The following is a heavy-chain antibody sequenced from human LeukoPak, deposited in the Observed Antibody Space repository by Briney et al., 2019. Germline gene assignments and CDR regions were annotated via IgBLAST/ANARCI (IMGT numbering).Heavy chain of an antibody. Sequence: GGSLRLSCAASGFTFSNYGMSWVRQAPGKGLEWVSSFSGSGGRTYYADSVKGRFTISRDNSKYTLHLQMNSLRAEDTAVYYCAKEYGYTYGEFDYWGQGTLVTVSS. D-gene: IGHD5-18*01. CDR1: GFTFSNYG. CDR2: FSGSGGRT. CDR3: AKEYGYTYGEFDY. J-gene: IGHJ4*02. V-gene: IGHV3-23*01.